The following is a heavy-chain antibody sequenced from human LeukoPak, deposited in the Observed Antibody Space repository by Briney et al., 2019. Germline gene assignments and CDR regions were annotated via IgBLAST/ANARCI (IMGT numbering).Heavy chain of an antibody. J-gene: IGHJ1*01. Sequence: ASVKVSCKASGYTFTGYYMHWVRQAPGQGLEWMGWISAYNGNTNYAQKLQGRVTMTTDTSTSTAYMELRSLRSDDTAVYYCARGLYYYDSSGIRHWGQGTLVTVSS. D-gene: IGHD3-22*01. CDR3: ARGLYYYDSSGIRH. CDR2: ISAYNGNT. V-gene: IGHV1-18*04. CDR1: GYTFTGYY.